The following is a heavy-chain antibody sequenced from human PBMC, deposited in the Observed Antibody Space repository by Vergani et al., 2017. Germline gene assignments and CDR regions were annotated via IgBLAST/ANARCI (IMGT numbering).Heavy chain of an antibody. CDR3: AKSETTVDFDC. Sequence: VQLVESGGGVVQPGRSLRLSCAASGFTFSSYAMSWVRQAPGKGLEWVSAISGSGGSTYYADAVKGRVTISRDSSKSTRYLQMNSLRAEDTAVYYCAKSETTVDFDCWGQGSLVTVSS. CDR1: GFTFSSYA. V-gene: IGHV3-23*04. D-gene: IGHD4-23*01. J-gene: IGHJ4*02. CDR2: ISGSGGST.